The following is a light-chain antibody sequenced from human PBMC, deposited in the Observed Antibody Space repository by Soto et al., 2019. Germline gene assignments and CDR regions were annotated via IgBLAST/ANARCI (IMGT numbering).Light chain of an antibody. CDR3: ETWDSNTRV. CDR2: LEGSGSY. J-gene: IGLJ2*01. Sequence: QPVLTQSSSASAYLGSSVKLTCILSSGHSSYIIAWHQQQPGKAPRYLMKLEGSGSYNKGSGVPDRFSGSSSGADRYLTISNLQSEDEAEYYCETWDSNTRVFGGGTKLTVL. CDR1: SGHSSYI. V-gene: IGLV4-60*03.